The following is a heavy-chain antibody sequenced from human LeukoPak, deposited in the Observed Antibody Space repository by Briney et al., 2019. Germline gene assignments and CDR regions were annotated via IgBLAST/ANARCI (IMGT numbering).Heavy chain of an antibody. J-gene: IGHJ4*02. CDR2: IGGSGGTT. D-gene: IGHD6-19*01. CDR3: AKRFAVAGTAFYFDY. V-gene: IGHV3-23*01. CDR1: GFTFSSYA. Sequence: PGGSLRLSCAASGFTFSSYAMSWVRQAPEKGLEWVSLIGGSGGTTYYADSVKGRFTISRDNSKNTLYLQMHSLRAEDTAIYYCAKRFAVAGTAFYFDYWGQGTLVTVSS.